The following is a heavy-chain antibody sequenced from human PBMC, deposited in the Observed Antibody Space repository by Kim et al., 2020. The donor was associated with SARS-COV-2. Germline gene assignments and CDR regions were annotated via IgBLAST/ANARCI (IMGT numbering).Heavy chain of an antibody. V-gene: IGHV3-21*01. D-gene: IGHD6-13*01. CDR3: ARGPRWGDGSSWYYLDYYYYYMDV. CDR2: ISSSSSYI. CDR1: GFTFSSYS. J-gene: IGHJ6*03. Sequence: GGSLRLSCAASGFTFSSYSMNWVRQAPGKGLEWVSSISSSSSYIYYADSVKGRFTISRDNAKNSLYLQMNSLRAEDTAVYYCARGPRWGDGSSWYYLDYYYYYMDVWGKGTTVTVSS.